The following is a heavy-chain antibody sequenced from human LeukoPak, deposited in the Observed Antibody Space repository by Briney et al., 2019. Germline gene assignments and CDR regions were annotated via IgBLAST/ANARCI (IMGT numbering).Heavy chain of an antibody. Sequence: ASVKVSCKASGYSFTKFGISWVRQAPGQGLEWMGWISAYNGNTNYAQKLQGRVTMTTDTSTSTAYMDLRSLRSDDTAVYYCARDYDGFDYWGQGTLVTVSS. CDR2: ISAYNGNT. J-gene: IGHJ4*02. D-gene: IGHD3-22*01. CDR3: ARDYDGFDY. CDR1: GYSFTKFG. V-gene: IGHV1-18*01.